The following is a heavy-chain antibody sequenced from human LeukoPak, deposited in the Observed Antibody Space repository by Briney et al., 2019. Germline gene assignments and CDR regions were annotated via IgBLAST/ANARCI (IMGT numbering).Heavy chain of an antibody. Sequence: SETLSLTCTVSGGSISSGSYHWGWIRQPPGKGLEWLGSIYYGGSTYYNPSLKSRVTISVDTSKKQFSLKLTSVTAADAAVYYCARLGDYYDSSGYFDAFDIWGQGTMVTVFS. V-gene: IGHV4-39*01. D-gene: IGHD3-22*01. CDR1: GGSISSGSYH. CDR3: ARLGDYYDSSGYFDAFDI. CDR2: IYYGGST. J-gene: IGHJ3*02.